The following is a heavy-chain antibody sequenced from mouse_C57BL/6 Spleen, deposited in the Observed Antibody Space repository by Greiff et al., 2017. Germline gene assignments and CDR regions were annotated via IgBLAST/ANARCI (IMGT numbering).Heavy chain of an antibody. CDR1: GFSLSTSGMG. D-gene: IGHD1-1*01. CDR3: ARSLNYYGSSWFAY. J-gene: IGHJ3*01. V-gene: IGHV8-12*01. Sequence: QVTLKVCGPGILQSSQTLSLTCSFSGFSLSTSGMGVSWIRQPSGKGLEWLAHIYWDDDKRYNPSLKSRLTISKDTSRNQVFLKITSVDTADTATYYCARSLNYYGSSWFAYWGQGTLVTVSA. CDR2: IYWDDDK.